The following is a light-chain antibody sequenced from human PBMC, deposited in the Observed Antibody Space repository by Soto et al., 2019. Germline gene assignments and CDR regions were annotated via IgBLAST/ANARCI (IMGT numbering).Light chain of an antibody. J-gene: IGLJ1*01. Sequence: QSVLTQPRSVSGSPGQSVTISCTGTSSDVGAYNYVSWYQQHPGKAPKFMIYDVSKRPSGAPDRFSGSKSGNTASLTISGLQAEGEADYYCCSYAGTYSYVFGTGSQGHRP. CDR2: DVS. CDR1: SSDVGAYNY. CDR3: CSYAGTYSYV. V-gene: IGLV2-11*01.